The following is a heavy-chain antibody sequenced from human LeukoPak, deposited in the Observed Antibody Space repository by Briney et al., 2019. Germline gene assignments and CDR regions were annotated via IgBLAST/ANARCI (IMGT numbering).Heavy chain of an antibody. CDR1: GFTFSSYS. D-gene: IGHD3-22*01. CDR2: ISSSSSYI. J-gene: IGHJ4*02. V-gene: IGHV3-21*01. Sequence: GGYLRLSCAASGFTFSSYSMNWVRQAPGKGLEWVSSISSSSSYIYYADSVKGRFTISRDNAKNSLYLQMNSLRAEDTAVYYCAREDSGGYCFDYWGQGTLVTVSS. CDR3: AREDSGGYCFDY.